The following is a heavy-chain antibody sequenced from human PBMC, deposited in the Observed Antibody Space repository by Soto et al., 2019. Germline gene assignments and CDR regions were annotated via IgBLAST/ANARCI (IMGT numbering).Heavy chain of an antibody. D-gene: IGHD1-1*01. CDR3: ASSIWNDGSYFDY. V-gene: IGHV1-46*03. Sequence: QVQLVKSGAEVKQPGASVKVSCKTSGYTFTSYYFHWVRQAPGQGLECVGLINPSGGSTTFARKFQGRVTMTKDTSTSTVFMWLTSLRSENPPVYFCASSIWNDGSYFDYWGQVPLVTFSS. CDR2: INPSGGST. CDR1: GYTFTSYY. J-gene: IGHJ4*02.